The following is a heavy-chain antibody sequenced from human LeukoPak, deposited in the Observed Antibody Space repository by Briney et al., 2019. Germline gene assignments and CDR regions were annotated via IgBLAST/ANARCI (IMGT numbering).Heavy chain of an antibody. V-gene: IGHV3-53*01. J-gene: IGHJ4*02. CDR1: DFTVSSNY. Sequence: PGGSLRLSCAASDFTVSSNYMSWVRQAPGKGLEWVSILYAGGTTSYTDSVKGRFTISRDNAKNSLYLQMNSQRAEDTAVYYCARVEASGYDYGAFDYWGQGTLVTVSS. D-gene: IGHD5-12*01. CDR3: ARVEASGYDYGAFDY. CDR2: LYAGGTT.